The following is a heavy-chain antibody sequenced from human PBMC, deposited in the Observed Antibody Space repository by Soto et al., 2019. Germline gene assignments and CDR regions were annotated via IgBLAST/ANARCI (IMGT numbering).Heavy chain of an antibody. CDR2: VRGSGGST. Sequence: EVQVLESGGGLVQPGGSLRLSCAASGFTFSNNAMSWVRQAPGKGLEWVSAVRGSGGSTYYADSVKGRFTISRDNSKNTLYLQMNSLRADDTAVYYCAGYDPFDYWGQGTLVTVSS. CDR3: AGYDPFDY. D-gene: IGHD5-12*01. CDR1: GFTFSNNA. J-gene: IGHJ4*02. V-gene: IGHV3-23*01.